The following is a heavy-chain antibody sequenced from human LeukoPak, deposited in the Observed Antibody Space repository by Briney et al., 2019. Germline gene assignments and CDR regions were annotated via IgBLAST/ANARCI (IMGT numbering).Heavy chain of an antibody. CDR1: GGSFSGYY. J-gene: IGHJ4*02. CDR3: ARGPQRYCYYDSSERDY. V-gene: IGHV4-34*01. D-gene: IGHD3-22*01. Sequence: SETLSLTCAVYGGSFSGYYWSWIRQPPGKGLEWIGEINHSGSTNYNPSLKSRVTISVDTSKNQFSLKLSSVTAADTAVYYCARGPQRYCYYDSSERDYWGQGTLVTVSS. CDR2: INHSGST.